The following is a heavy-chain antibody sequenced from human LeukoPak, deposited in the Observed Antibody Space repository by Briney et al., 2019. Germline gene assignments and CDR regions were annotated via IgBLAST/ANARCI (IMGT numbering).Heavy chain of an antibody. D-gene: IGHD3-3*01. CDR1: GGSISSSSYY. J-gene: IGHJ4*02. Sequence: SEALSLTCTVSGGSISSSSYYWGWIRQPPGKGLEWIGSIYYSGSTYYNPSLKSRVTISVDTSKDQFSLKLSSVTAADTAVYYCARLTIFGVVIDDYWGQGTLVTVSS. V-gene: IGHV4-39*01. CDR2: IYYSGST. CDR3: ARLTIFGVVIDDY.